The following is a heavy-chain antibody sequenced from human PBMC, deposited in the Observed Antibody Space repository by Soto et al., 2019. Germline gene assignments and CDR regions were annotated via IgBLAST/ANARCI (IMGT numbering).Heavy chain of an antibody. CDR2: ISAYNGNT. J-gene: IGHJ4*02. CDR3: VRDSPIGSTFSGYDGIEY. Sequence: GASVKVSCKASGYTFTSYGISWVRQAPGQGLEWMGWISAYNGNTNYAQKLQGRVTMTTDTSTSTAYMELRSLSSDDTAVYYCVRDSPIGSTFSGYDGIEYWGQGTLVTVSS. CDR1: GYTFTSYG. V-gene: IGHV1-18*01. D-gene: IGHD5-12*01.